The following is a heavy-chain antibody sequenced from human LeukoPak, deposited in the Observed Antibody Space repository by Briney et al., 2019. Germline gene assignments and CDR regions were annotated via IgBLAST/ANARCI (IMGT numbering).Heavy chain of an antibody. CDR2: IKQDGSEK. D-gene: IGHD4-17*01. V-gene: IGHV3-7*01. CDR1: GFTFSSYW. CDR3: ARDGADYGDYGNTYYYYYGLDV. J-gene: IGHJ6*02. Sequence: GGSLRLSCAASGFTFSSYWMSWVRQASGKGLEWVANIKQDGSEKYYVDSVKGRFTISRDNAKNSLYLQMNSLRAEDTAVYYCARDGADYGDYGNTYYYYYGLDVWGQGTTVTVSS.